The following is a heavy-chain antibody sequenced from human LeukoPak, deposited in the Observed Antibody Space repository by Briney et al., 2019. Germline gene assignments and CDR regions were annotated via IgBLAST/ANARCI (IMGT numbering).Heavy chain of an antibody. CDR2: IIPIFGTA. D-gene: IGHD6-13*01. CDR1: GGTFSSYA. V-gene: IGHV1-69*13. Sequence: SVKVSCKASGGTFSSYAISWVRQAPGQGLEWMGGIIPIFGTANYAQKFQGRVTITADESTSTAYMELSSLRSEDTAVYYCAREFGGGSSWSVAGYYYYMDVWGKGTTVTVSS. J-gene: IGHJ6*03. CDR3: AREFGGGSSWSVAGYYYYMDV.